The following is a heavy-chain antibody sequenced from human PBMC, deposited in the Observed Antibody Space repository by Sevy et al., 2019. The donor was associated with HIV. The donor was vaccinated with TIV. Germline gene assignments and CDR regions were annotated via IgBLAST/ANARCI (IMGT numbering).Heavy chain of an antibody. D-gene: IGHD3-9*01. CDR2: IKEDGGEK. V-gene: IGHV3-7*03. J-gene: IGHJ4*02. Sequence: GGSLRLSCAASGFTFSSYWMSWVRQAPGKGLEWVANIKEDGGEKYYVDSVKGRFTISRDNAKNSLYLQMNSLRAEDTDVYYCARDYDILTGYYIQYYFDYWGQGTLVTVSS. CDR3: ARDYDILTGYYIQYYFDY. CDR1: GFTFSSYW.